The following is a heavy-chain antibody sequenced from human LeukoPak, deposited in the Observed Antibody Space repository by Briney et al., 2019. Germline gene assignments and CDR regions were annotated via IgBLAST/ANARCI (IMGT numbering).Heavy chain of an antibody. CDR2: IYYSGNT. V-gene: IGHV4-39*07. D-gene: IGHD2-2*01. CDR1: GGSISSSSYS. J-gene: IGHJ6*03. Sequence: SETLSLTCTVSGGSISSSSYSWGWIRQPPGKGLEWIGSIYYSGNTYYNPSLKSRVTISVDTSQNQFSLKVNSVTAADTAVYYCARGDCSSTICYSPMDVWGKGTTVTVSS. CDR3: ARGDCSSTICYSPMDV.